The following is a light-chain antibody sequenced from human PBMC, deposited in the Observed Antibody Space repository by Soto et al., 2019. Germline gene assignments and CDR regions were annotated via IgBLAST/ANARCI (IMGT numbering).Light chain of an antibody. CDR2: GAS. J-gene: IGKJ5*01. CDR1: QGISSSY. V-gene: IGKV3D-20*02. CDR3: QQRSNWTPIT. Sequence: ETELTQSPGTLSLSPGERVTLSCRASQGISSSYLAWYQQKPGQAPRLLIYGASSRATGIPDRFSGSGSGTDFTLTISSLEPEDFAVYYCQQRSNWTPITFGQGTRLEI.